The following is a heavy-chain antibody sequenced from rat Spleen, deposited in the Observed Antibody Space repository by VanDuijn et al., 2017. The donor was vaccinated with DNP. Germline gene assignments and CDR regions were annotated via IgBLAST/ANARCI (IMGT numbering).Heavy chain of an antibody. CDR2: INTDGDTT. CDR1: GFTFSGYW. D-gene: IGHD1-10*01. V-gene: IGHV5-58*01. CDR3: TREQHFHFDS. J-gene: IGHJ2*01. Sequence: EVQLVESGGGLVQPGRSLKLSCAASGFTFSGYWMYWIRQAPGKGLEWVASINTDGDTTYYPDSVKGRFTVSRDNAESSLYLQMNSLKSEDTATYYCTREQHFHFDSWGQGVMVTVSS.